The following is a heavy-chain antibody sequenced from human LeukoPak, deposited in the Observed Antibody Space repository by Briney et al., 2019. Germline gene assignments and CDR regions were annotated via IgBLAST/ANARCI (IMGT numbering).Heavy chain of an antibody. J-gene: IGHJ4*02. V-gene: IGHV1-18*01. Sequence: ASVKVSCKASGYTFTSYGISWVRQAPGQGLEWMGWISAYNGNTNYAQKLQGRVTMTTDTSTSTAYMELRSLRSDDTAVYYCARGNPYYYDSSGYYWRSYYFDYWSQGTLVTVSS. CDR1: GYTFTSYG. D-gene: IGHD3-22*01. CDR2: ISAYNGNT. CDR3: ARGNPYYYDSSGYYWRSYYFDY.